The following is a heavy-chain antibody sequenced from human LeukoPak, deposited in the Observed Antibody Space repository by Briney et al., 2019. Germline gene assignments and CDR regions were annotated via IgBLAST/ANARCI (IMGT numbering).Heavy chain of an antibody. CDR3: AKQFSWNYASPVDY. CDR1: GFTFTSYA. J-gene: IGHJ4*02. Sequence: PGGSLRLSCAASGFTFTSYAMSWVRQAPGKGLEWVSALSGSGGSTYYADSVKGRFIISRDNSKNTLSLQMNSLRAEDTAVYYCAKQFSWNYASPVDYWGQGTLVTVSS. V-gene: IGHV3-23*01. D-gene: IGHD1-7*01. CDR2: LSGSGGST.